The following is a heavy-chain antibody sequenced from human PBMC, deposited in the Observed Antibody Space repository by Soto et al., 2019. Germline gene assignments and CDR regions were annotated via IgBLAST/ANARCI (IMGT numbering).Heavy chain of an antibody. CDR1: GLTFSDRY. D-gene: IGHD4-17*01. CDR3: TKVTTVDSYFDY. V-gene: IGHV3-72*01. J-gene: IGHJ4*02. Sequence: QPGGSLRLSCAASGLTFSDRYMDWVRQAPGKGLEWVGRIRKKTNSYTTEYAASVKGRFIISRDDSTNSLYLQMSSLKTEDTAVYYCTKVTTVDSYFDYWGQGTLVTVSS. CDR2: IRKKTNSYTT.